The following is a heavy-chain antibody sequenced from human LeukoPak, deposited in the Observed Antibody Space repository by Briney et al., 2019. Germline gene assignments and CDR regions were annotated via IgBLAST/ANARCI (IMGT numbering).Heavy chain of an antibody. Sequence: SETLSLTCTVSGGSISSYYWSWIRQPAGKGLEWIGRIYTSGSTNYNPSLKSRVTMSVDTSKNQFSLKLSSVTAADTAVYYCARVNFQGEEYSYGYYWYFDLWGRGTLVTVSS. CDR1: GGSISSYY. CDR2: IYTSGST. CDR3: ARVNFQGEEYSYGYYWYFDL. V-gene: IGHV4-4*07. J-gene: IGHJ2*01. D-gene: IGHD5-18*01.